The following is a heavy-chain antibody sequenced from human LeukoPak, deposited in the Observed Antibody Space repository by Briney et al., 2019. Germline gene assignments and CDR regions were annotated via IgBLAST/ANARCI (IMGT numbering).Heavy chain of an antibody. V-gene: IGHV4-59*01. CDR1: GGSISSYY. Sequence: SETLSLTCTVSGGSISSYYWSWIRQPPGKGLECIGDIHHSGTTNYSPSLKSRVTISVDTSKNQFSLKLSSVTAADAAVYYCARTYYGSGSLYYYYYYMDVWGKGTTVTVSS. CDR3: ARTYYGSGSLYYYYYYMDV. J-gene: IGHJ6*03. CDR2: IHHSGTT. D-gene: IGHD3-10*01.